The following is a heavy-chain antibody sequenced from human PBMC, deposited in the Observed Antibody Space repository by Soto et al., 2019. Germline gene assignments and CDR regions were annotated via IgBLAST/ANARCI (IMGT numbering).Heavy chain of an antibody. D-gene: IGHD6-13*01. CDR1: GYTFTSYA. CDR2: INAGNGNT. Sequence: ASVKVSCKASGYTFTSYAMHWVRQAPGQRLEWMGWINAGNGNTKYSQKFQGRVTITRDTSASTAYMELSSLRSEDTAVYYCASHVGALDGSSWPTTFDYWGQGTLVTVSS. CDR3: ASHVGALDGSSWPTTFDY. J-gene: IGHJ4*02. V-gene: IGHV1-3*01.